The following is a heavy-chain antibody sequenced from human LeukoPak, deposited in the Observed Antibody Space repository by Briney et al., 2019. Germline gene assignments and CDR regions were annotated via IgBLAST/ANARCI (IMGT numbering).Heavy chain of an antibody. D-gene: IGHD3-10*01. CDR1: GFPFSKNA. Sequence: GESLRLSCAASGFPFSKNAMSWVRQAPGKGLEWVSSIGGSGGSTYYADAVKGRFTISRDTSKNTLYQQMNSLRAEDAAVYYCAKYRGFGDSYDSWGQGTLVTVSS. J-gene: IGHJ4*02. CDR3: AKYRGFGDSYDS. CDR2: IGGSGGST. V-gene: IGHV3-23*01.